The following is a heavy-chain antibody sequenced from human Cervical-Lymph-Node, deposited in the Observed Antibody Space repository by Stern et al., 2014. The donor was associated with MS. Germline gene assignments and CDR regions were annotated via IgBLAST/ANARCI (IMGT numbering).Heavy chain of an antibody. CDR3: ARHGGPNWNHEAHNWFDP. CDR1: KYNFNTHW. Sequence: EVQLVQSGAEVKKPGKSLKIPCKGSKYNFNTHWIAWVRQMPGKGLEWLGKIYPGNSDTRYNPSLQGQVSISADKSITTAYLHFSSLKASDSAMYFCARHGGPNWNHEAHNWFDPWGQGTLVTVSS. D-gene: IGHD1-14*01. CDR2: IYPGNSDT. V-gene: IGHV5-51*03. J-gene: IGHJ5*02.